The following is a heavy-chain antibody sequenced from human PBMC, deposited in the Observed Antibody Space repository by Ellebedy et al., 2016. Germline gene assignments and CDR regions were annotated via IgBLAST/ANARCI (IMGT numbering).Heavy chain of an antibody. J-gene: IGHJ4*02. V-gene: IGHV1-3*01. Sequence: ASVKVSCKASGYTFTSYAMHWVRQAPGQRLEWMGWINAGNGNTKYSQKFQGRVTITRDTSASTAYMELSSLRSEDTAVYYCARGNIVVATIDYWGQGTLVTVSS. D-gene: IGHD2-15*01. CDR1: GYTFTSYA. CDR3: ARGNIVVATIDY. CDR2: INAGNGNT.